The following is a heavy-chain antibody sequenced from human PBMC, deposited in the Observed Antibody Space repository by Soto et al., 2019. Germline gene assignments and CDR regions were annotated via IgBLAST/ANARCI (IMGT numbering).Heavy chain of an antibody. J-gene: IGHJ5*02. CDR3: ARGQRFSDWFDP. CDR1: RGAISCYD. CDR2: IYISGST. V-gene: IGHV4-4*07. Sequence: PSETLSFTGTVTRGAISCYDWTWIRQSDGEGVELIGRIYISGSTNYNPSLKSRVTISLDTSMNYFSLRLSSVTAEDTAVYYCARGQRFSDWFDPRGQGTLVTVSS. D-gene: IGHD3-3*01.